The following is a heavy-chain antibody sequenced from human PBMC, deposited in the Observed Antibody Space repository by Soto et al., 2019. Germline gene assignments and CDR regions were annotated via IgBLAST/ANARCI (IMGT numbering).Heavy chain of an antibody. CDR2: ISGSGGST. CDR1: GFTFSSYA. CDR3: AKPPSSSGPYYYYYMDV. V-gene: IGHV3-23*01. J-gene: IGHJ6*03. D-gene: IGHD6-6*01. Sequence: GGSLRLSCAASGFTFSSYAMSWVRQAPGKGLEWVSAISGSGGSTYYADSVKGRFTISRDNSKNTLYLQMNSLRAEDTAVYYCAKPPSSSGPYYYYYMDVWGKGTTVTVSS.